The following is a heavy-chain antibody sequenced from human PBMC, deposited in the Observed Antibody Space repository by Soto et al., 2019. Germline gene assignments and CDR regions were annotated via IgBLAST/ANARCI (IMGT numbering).Heavy chain of an antibody. CDR2: ISYDGSNK. D-gene: IGHD5-12*01. CDR1: GFTFSSYG. J-gene: IGHJ4*02. CDR3: AEDLDIAVWLVYY. V-gene: IGHV3-30*18. Sequence: QVQLVESGGGVVQPGRSLRLSCAASGFTFSSYGMHWVRQAPGKGLEWVAVISYDGSNKYYADSVKGRFTISRDNSKNTLYLRMNCLRTDDTAVCYCAEDLDIAVWLVYYWGQGTLVTVSS.